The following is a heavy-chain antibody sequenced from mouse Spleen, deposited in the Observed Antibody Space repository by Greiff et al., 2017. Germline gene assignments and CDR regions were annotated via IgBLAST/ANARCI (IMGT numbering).Heavy chain of an antibody. D-gene: IGHD2-10*02. CDR1: GYTFTSYW. CDR3: ARGRYGKGNYAMDY. J-gene: IGHJ4*01. V-gene: IGHV1-7*01. CDR2: INPSTGYT. Sequence: QVQLQQSGAELAKPGASVKMSCKASGYTFTSYWMHWVKQRPGQGLEWIGYINPSTGYTEYNQKFKDKATLTADKSSSTAYMQLSSLTSEDSAVYYCARGRYGKGNYAMDYWGQGTSVTVSS.